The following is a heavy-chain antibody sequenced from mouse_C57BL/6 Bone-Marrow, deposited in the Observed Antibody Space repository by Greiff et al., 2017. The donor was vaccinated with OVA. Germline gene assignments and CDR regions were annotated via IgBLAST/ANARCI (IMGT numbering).Heavy chain of an antibody. CDR2: IDPSDSYT. CDR3: ARPRGAMDY. J-gene: IGHJ4*01. CDR1: GYTFTSYW. V-gene: IGHV1-59*01. Sequence: VQLQQSGAELVRPGTSVKLSCKASGYTFTSYWMHWVKQRPGQGLEWIGVIDPSDSYTNYNQKFKGKATLTVDTSSSTAYMQLSSLTSEDSAVYYCARPRGAMDYWGQGTSVTVSS.